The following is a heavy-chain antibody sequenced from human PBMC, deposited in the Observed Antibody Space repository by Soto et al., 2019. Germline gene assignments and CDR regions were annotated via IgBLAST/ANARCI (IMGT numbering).Heavy chain of an antibody. CDR2: IYSGGST. V-gene: IGHV3-66*01. J-gene: IGHJ4*02. CDR1: GFTVSSNY. Sequence: PGGSLRLSCAASGFTVSSNYMSWVRQAPGKGLEWVSVIYSGGSTYYADSVKGRFTISRDNSKNTLYLQMNSLRAEDTAVYYCARELYGDYFGDWGQGSLVTVSS. CDR3: ARELYGDYFGD. D-gene: IGHD4-17*01.